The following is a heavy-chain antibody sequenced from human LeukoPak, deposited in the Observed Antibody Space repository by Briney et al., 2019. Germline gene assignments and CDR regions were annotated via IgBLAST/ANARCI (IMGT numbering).Heavy chain of an antibody. CDR2: IYTSGST. CDR3: ARGLSYDSSGYFDY. V-gene: IGHV4-4*09. J-gene: IGHJ4*02. CDR1: GGSISSYY. D-gene: IGHD3-22*01. Sequence: PSETLSLTCTVSGGSISSYYWSWIRQPPGKGLEWIGYIYTSGSTNYNPSLKSRVTISVDTSKNQFSLKLSSVTAADTAVYYCARGLSYDSSGYFDYWGQGTLVTVSS.